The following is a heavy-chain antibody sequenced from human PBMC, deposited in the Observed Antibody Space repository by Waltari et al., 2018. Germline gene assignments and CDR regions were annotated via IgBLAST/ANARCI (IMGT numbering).Heavy chain of an antibody. J-gene: IGHJ4*02. CDR3: ARGEYYDSSGYLL. V-gene: IGHV4-4*07. CDR2: IYTSGST. CDR1: GGSISSYY. D-gene: IGHD3-22*01. Sequence: QVQLQESGPGLVKPSETLSLTCTVSGGSISSYYWSLIRQPAGKGLEWIGRIYTSGSTNYHPALKSRVTMSVDTSKNQFSLKLSSVTAADTAVYYCARGEYYDSSGYLLWGQGTLVTVSS.